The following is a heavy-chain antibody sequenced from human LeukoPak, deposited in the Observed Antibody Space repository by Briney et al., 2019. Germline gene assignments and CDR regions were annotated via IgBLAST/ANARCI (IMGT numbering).Heavy chain of an antibody. Sequence: PGGSLRLSCAASGFTFSSYAMHWVRQAPGKGLEWVAVISYDGSNKYYADSVKGRFTISRDNSKNTLYLQMNSLRAEDTAVYYCARDHYLGHTIFGVPVDYWGQGTLVTVSS. D-gene: IGHD3-3*01. V-gene: IGHV3-30-3*01. J-gene: IGHJ4*02. CDR3: ARDHYLGHTIFGVPVDY. CDR1: GFTFSSYA. CDR2: ISYDGSNK.